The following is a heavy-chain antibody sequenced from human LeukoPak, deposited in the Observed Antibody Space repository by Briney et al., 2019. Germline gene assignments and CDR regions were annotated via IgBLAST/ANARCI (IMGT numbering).Heavy chain of an antibody. V-gene: IGHV4-59*08. J-gene: IGHJ4*02. D-gene: IGHD5-18*01. CDR2: IYYSGST. Sequence: PSETLSLTCTVSGGSISSYYWSWIRQPPGKGLDWIGYIYYSGSTNYNPSLKSRVTISVDTSKNQFSLKLSSVTAADPAVYYCASSGYSYGTFDYWGQGTLVTVSS. CDR1: GGSISSYY. CDR3: ASSGYSYGTFDY.